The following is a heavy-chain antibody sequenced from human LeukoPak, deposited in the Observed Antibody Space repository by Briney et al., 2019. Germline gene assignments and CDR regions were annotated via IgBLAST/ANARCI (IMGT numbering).Heavy chain of an antibody. CDR2: INHSGST. CDR1: GGSFSGYY. CDR3: ARETVADYCYYYGMDV. Sequence: SEALSLTCAVYGGSFSGYYWSWIRQPPGKGLEWIGEINHSGSTNYNPSLKSRVTIPVDTSKNQFSLKLGSVTAADTAVYYCARETVADYCYYYGMDVWGKGTTVTVSS. V-gene: IGHV4-34*01. D-gene: IGHD6-19*01. J-gene: IGHJ6*04.